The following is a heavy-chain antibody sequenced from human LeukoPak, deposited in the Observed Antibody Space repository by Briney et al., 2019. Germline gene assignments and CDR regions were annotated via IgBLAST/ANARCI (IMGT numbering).Heavy chain of an antibody. J-gene: IGHJ3*02. V-gene: IGHV3-30*02. D-gene: IGHD3-3*01. CDR3: AKHPITIFGVDHAFDI. CDR2: IRYDESYK. Sequence: GGSLRLSCAASGFAFSNYGIHWVRQAPGKGLEWVSFIRYDESYKYYADSVKGRLTISRDNSKNTLYLQMNSLRAEDTAVYYCAKHPITIFGVDHAFDIWGQGTMVTVSS. CDR1: GFAFSNYG.